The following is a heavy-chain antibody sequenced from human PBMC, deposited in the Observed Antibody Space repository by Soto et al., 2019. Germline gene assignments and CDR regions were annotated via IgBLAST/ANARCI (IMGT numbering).Heavy chain of an antibody. CDR3: ASPGQFLTMIVREGAFDI. Sequence: ASVKVSCKASGGTFSSYAISRVRQAPGQGLEWMGGIIPIFGTANYAQKFQGRVTITADESTSTAYMELSSLRSEDTAVYYCASPGQFLTMIVREGAFDIWGQGTMVTVSS. J-gene: IGHJ3*02. V-gene: IGHV1-69*13. CDR1: GGTFSSYA. CDR2: IIPIFGTA. D-gene: IGHD3-22*01.